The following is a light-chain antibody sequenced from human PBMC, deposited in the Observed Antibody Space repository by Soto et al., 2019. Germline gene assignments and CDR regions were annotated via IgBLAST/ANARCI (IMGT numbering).Light chain of an antibody. CDR2: DAS. V-gene: IGKV3-20*01. J-gene: IGKJ1*01. CDR3: QQYGSSPWT. CDR1: QTFSTSY. Sequence: EIVLTQSPGTLSLSPGERATLSCRASQTFSTSYLAWYQQKPGQAPRLLIYDASSRATGISDRFSGSGSGTDFTLTISRLEPEDFAVYYCQQYGSSPWTFGQGTKVDIK.